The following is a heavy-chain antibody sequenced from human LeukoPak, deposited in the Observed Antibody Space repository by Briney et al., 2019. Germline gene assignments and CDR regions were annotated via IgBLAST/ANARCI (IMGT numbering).Heavy chain of an antibody. CDR2: INWSGGST. D-gene: IGHD2-2*01. CDR1: GFAFDEHG. CDR3: ARAPITSPFYFDC. Sequence: RPGGSLRLSCTASGFAFDEHGMSWVRHVPGKGLEWVSGINWSGGSTGYSDPVRGRFTISRDNAKNSLYLQMDSLRAEDTALYYCARAPITSPFYFDCWGQGTLVTVSS. V-gene: IGHV3-20*04. J-gene: IGHJ4*02.